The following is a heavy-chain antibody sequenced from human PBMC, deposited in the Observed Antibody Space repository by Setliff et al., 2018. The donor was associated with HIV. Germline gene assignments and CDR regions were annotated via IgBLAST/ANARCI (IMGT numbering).Heavy chain of an antibody. CDR1: GGSISSGSYF. CDR2: IYTSGST. J-gene: IGHJ5*02. V-gene: IGHV4-61*02. D-gene: IGHD3-10*01. Sequence: PSETLSLTCTVSGGSISSGSYFWTWIRQPAGKGLEWIGRIYTSGSTNYNPSLKSRVTISVDTSKNQSSLKLSSVTAADTAVYYCARTYGSGEHWFDPWGQGTLVTVSS. CDR3: ARTYGSGEHWFDP.